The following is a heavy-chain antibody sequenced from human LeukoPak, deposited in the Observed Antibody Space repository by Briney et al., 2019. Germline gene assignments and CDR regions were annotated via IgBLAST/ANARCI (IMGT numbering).Heavy chain of an antibody. Sequence: ASVKVSCKASGYTFTSYYMHWVRQAPGQGLEWMGIINPSGGSTSYAQKFQGRATMTRDTSTSTVYMELSSLRSEDTAVYYCARGVAVTTRLGYFDYWGQGTLVTVSS. V-gene: IGHV1-46*01. D-gene: IGHD4-17*01. CDR3: ARGVAVTTRLGYFDY. J-gene: IGHJ4*02. CDR2: INPSGGST. CDR1: GYTFTSYY.